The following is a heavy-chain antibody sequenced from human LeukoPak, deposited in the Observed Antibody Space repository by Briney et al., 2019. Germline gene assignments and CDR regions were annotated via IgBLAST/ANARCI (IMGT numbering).Heavy chain of an antibody. CDR1: GGSISSGSYY. Sequence: SETLSLTCTVSGGSISSGSYYWSWIRQPAGKGLEWIGRIYTSGSTNYNPSLKSRVTISVDTSKNQFSLKLSSVTAADTAVYYCARLTTPFDYWGQGTQVTVSS. CDR3: ARLTTPFDY. D-gene: IGHD4/OR15-4a*01. CDR2: IYTSGST. J-gene: IGHJ4*02. V-gene: IGHV4-61*02.